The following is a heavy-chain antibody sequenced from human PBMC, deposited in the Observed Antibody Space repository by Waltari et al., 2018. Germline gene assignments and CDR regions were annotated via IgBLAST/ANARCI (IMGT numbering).Heavy chain of an antibody. D-gene: IGHD6-19*01. J-gene: IGHJ4*02. CDR2: IIPILGIA. Sequence: QVQLVQSGAEVKKPGSSVKVSCKASGGTFSSYAISWVPQAPGQGLEWMGRIIPILGIANYAQKFQGRVTITADKSTSTAYMELSSLRSEDTAVYYCAREGYSSGRTFDYWGQGTLVTVSS. V-gene: IGHV1-69*04. CDR1: GGTFSSYA. CDR3: AREGYSSGRTFDY.